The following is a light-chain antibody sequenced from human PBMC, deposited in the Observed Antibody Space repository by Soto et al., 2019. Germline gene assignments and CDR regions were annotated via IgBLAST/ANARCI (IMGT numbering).Light chain of an antibody. V-gene: IGKV3-11*01. CDR2: DTS. CDR1: QTVSNK. Sequence: ESVSTQSPSALSSSPGERATLSCRASQTVSNKLAWYQHKPGQAPRLLIYDTSNRATGIPARFSGSGSGTDFTLTISSLEPEDFAVYYCQQRSNWLTFGGGTKVDIK. J-gene: IGKJ4*01. CDR3: QQRSNWLT.